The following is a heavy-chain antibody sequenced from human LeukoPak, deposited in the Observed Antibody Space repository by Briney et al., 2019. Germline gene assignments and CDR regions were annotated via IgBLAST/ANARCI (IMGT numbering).Heavy chain of an antibody. V-gene: IGHV3-20*04. J-gene: IGHJ4*02. CDR3: ASVPDDSSGHSRYYFDS. CDR2: IDWNGGRR. CDR1: GFRLDAFG. Sequence: PGGSLRLSCAASGFRLDAFGMSWVRQVPGKGLEWVSGIDWNGGRRGYADSVKGRFTISRDNAKNSLYLQMKNLRAEDTALYYCASVPDDSSGHSRYYFDSWGQGTLVTVSS. D-gene: IGHD4-23*01.